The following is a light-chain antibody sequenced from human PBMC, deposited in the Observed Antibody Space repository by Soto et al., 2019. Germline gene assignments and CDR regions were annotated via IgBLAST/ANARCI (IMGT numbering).Light chain of an antibody. CDR1: SSDIGRYNY. Sequence: QSALTQPASVSGSPGQSITISCTGTSSDIGRYNYVSWYQQYPGRAPRLMIYEVNNRPSGVSNRFSGSKSGNTASLTISGLQADDEADYYCISYTVSRSYVFGTGTKVTVL. CDR2: EVN. V-gene: IGLV2-14*01. J-gene: IGLJ1*01. CDR3: ISYTVSRSYV.